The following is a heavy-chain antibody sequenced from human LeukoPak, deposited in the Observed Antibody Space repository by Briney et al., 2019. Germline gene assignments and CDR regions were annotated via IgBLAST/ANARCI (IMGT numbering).Heavy chain of an antibody. J-gene: IGHJ4*02. D-gene: IGHD1-20*01. CDR3: ARRYNWNYVDY. CDR2: ISYDGSNK. V-gene: IGHV3-30-3*01. Sequence: GGSLRLSCAASGFIFSGHVMHWVRQAPGKGLEWVSLISYDGSNKDYADSVKGRFTISRDNSKNTLYLQMNGLRAEDTAVYYCARRYNWNYVDYWGQGTLVTVSS. CDR1: GFIFSGHV.